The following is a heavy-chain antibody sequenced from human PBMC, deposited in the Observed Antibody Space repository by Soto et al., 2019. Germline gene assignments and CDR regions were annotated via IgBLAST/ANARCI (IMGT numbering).Heavy chain of an antibody. D-gene: IGHD3-9*01. CDR2: ISGSGGST. V-gene: IGHV3-23*01. J-gene: IGHJ6*02. CDR3: AKEGYDILTGYYDAGGMDV. CDR1: GFTFSSYA. Sequence: EVQLLESGGGLVQPGGSLRLSCAASGFTFSSYAMSWVRQAPGKGLEWVSAISGSGGSTYYADSVKGRFTISRDNSKNTLYLQMNSLRAEDTAVYYCAKEGYDILTGYYDAGGMDVWGQGTTVTVSS.